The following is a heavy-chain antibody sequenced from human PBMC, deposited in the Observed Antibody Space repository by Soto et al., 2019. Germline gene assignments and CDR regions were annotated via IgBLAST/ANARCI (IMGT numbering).Heavy chain of an antibody. CDR3: AKDRNFPRDQFES. CDR2: ISGSTGDT. CDR1: GFTFSDYA. V-gene: IGHV3-23*01. Sequence: LRLSCAASGFTFSDYAMSWVRQAPGKGLEWVSAISGSTGDTWYVDSVKGRFNISRDNSKNTVYLQMNSLRTEDTGLYYCAKDRNFPRDQFESWGQGTLVTVSS. J-gene: IGHJ4*02. D-gene: IGHD2-2*01.